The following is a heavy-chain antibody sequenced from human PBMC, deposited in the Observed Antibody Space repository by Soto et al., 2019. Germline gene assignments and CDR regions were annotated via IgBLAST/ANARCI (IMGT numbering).Heavy chain of an antibody. CDR2: INPNSGGT. D-gene: IGHD3-10*01. J-gene: IGHJ3*01. CDR3: VRGGRVKSPSSSEAYPPFDF. V-gene: IGHV1-2*02. CDR1: GYTFSDHY. Sequence: APVKVSCKTSGYTFSDHYTHWVRQAPGQGLEWMGWINPNSGGTGYAEKFQGRVTMTRDTSISTAYMELNRLNSDDTAVFYCVRGGRVKSPSSSEAYPPFDFWG.